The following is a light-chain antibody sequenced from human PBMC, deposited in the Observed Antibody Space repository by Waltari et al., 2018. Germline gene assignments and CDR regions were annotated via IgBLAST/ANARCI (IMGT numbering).Light chain of an antibody. CDR2: GNN. V-gene: IGLV1-40*01. Sequence: QSVLTQPPSVSGAPGQRVTISCTGSSSNIGAGFDVHWYQQLPGTAPKLPLFGNNHRPSGVPDRVSGAKSGTSASLAITGLQAEDEADYYCQSYDSSLFVVFGGGTKLTVL. CDR1: SSNIGAGFD. CDR3: QSYDSSLFVV. J-gene: IGLJ2*01.